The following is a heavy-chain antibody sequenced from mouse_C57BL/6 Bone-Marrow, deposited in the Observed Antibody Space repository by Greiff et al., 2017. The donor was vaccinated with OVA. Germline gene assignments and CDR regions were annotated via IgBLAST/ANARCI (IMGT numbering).Heavy chain of an antibody. D-gene: IGHD4-1*01. V-gene: IGHV3-8*01. CDR2: ISYRGST. J-gene: IGHJ1*03. CDR1: GYSITSDY. CDR3: ARAELTGTGYFDV. Sequence: EVKLQESGPGLAKPSQTLSLTCSVTGYSITSDYWNWIRKFPGNKLEYMGYISYRGSTYYNPSLKSRISITRDTSKNQYYLQLNSVTTEDTATYYCARAELTGTGYFDVWGTGTTVTVSS.